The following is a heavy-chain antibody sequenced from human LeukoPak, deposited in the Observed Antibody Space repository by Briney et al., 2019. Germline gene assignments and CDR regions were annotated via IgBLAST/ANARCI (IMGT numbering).Heavy chain of an antibody. CDR3: ASPLLDYDSSEAVGY. J-gene: IGHJ4*02. D-gene: IGHD3-22*01. CDR1: QFTFSGYW. V-gene: IGHV3-74*03. Sequence: PGGSLRLSCAASQFTFSGYWMYWVRQAPGKGLVWVSRIKSDGSSRTYADSVKGRFTISRDNAKNTLYLQMNSLRAEDTAVYYCASPLLDYDSSEAVGYWGQGTLVTVSS. CDR2: IKSDGSSR.